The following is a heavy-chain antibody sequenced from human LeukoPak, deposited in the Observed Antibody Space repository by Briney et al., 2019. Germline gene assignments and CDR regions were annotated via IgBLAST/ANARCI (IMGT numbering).Heavy chain of an antibody. CDR2: IKQDGTEE. D-gene: IGHD1-14*01. J-gene: IGHJ4*02. V-gene: IGHV3-7*03. CDR3: ARDPYHGALDY. CDR1: GFTFSSSW. Sequence: PGGSLRLSCVASGFTFSSSWMSWVRRAPGKGLEWVANIKQDGTEEYYVDSVRGRFSISKDNAKNSLYLQMNSLRAEDTAVYYCARDPYHGALDYWGQGALVTVSS.